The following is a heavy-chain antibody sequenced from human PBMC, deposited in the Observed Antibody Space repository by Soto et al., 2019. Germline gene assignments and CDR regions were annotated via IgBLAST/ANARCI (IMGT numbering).Heavy chain of an antibody. D-gene: IGHD6-6*01. CDR2: IIPIFGTA. J-gene: IGHJ4*02. CDR1: GGTFSSYA. CDR3: AREGPRIAARY. V-gene: IGHV1-69*12. Sequence: QVQLVQSGAEVKKPGSSVKVSCKASGGTFSSYAISWVRQAPGQGLEWMGGIIPIFGTANYAQKFQGRVTIPADDSQSTANMELSSLISEDTAVYSCAREGPRIAARYWGQGTLVTVCS.